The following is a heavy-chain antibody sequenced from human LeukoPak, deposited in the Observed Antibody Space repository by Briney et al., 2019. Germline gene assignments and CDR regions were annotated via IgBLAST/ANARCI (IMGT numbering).Heavy chain of an antibody. J-gene: IGHJ4*02. CDR3: ARLVTDYGDSHYFDS. D-gene: IGHD4-17*01. CDR1: GASISSDS. CDR2: IYYSGSS. V-gene: IGHV4-59*08. Sequence: SETLSLTCTVSGASISSDSWNWIRQSPGKGLEWMGYIYYSGSSKNNPSLKSRLTISIDTSRNQFSLKLTSVTPADTAVYFCARLVTDYGDSHYFDSWGQGALVTVSS.